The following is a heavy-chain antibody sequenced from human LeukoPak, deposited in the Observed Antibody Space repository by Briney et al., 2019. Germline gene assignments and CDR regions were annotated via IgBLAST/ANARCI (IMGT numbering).Heavy chain of an antibody. CDR3: ARGSHRDFDY. J-gene: IGHJ4*02. V-gene: IGHV1-46*01. CDR2: INPSGRST. Sequence: ASVKVSCKASGYTFTSYYMHWVRLAPGQGPEWMGIINPSGRSTSYAQKFKGRVTMTRDTSTSTVYMELRSLRSEDTAVYYCARGSHRDFDYWGQGTLVTVSS. D-gene: IGHD3-10*01. CDR1: GYTFTSYY.